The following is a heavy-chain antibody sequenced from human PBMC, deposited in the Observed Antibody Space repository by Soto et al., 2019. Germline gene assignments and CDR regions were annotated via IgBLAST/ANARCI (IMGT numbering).Heavy chain of an antibody. J-gene: IGHJ4*02. CDR3: ARDPGYSYGLPYFDY. CDR2: ISYDGTNK. CDR1: GFTFSSYA. V-gene: IGHV3-30-3*01. D-gene: IGHD5-18*01. Sequence: QVQLVESGGGVVQPGRSLRLSCAASGFTFSSYAMHWVRQSPGKGLEWVALISYDGTNKYYTDSVKGRFTISRDNSKNPLYLQMNSLRAEDTAVYYCARDPGYSYGLPYFDYWGQGTLVTVSS.